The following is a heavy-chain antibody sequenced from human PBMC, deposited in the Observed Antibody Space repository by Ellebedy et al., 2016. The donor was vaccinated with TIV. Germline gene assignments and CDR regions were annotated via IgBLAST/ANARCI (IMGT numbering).Heavy chain of an antibody. Sequence: PGGSLRLSCAASGFTFGRAWMNWVRQTPGKGLEWVGRIKSKRDGETTEYAAPVKGRFTISRDDSDNMLSLQMNSLKAEDTAVYYCTTGFNTAWHDHCWGQGTLVTVSS. V-gene: IGHV3-15*07. CDR1: GFTFGRAW. CDR3: TTGFNTAWHDHC. J-gene: IGHJ4*02. CDR2: IKSKRDGETT. D-gene: IGHD3-3*01.